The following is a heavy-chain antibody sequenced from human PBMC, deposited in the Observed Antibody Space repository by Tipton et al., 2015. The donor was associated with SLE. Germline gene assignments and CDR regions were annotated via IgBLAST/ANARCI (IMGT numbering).Heavy chain of an antibody. Sequence: TLSHTCAVYGGSFSGYYWSWIRQPPGKGLEWIGEINHSGSTNYNPSLKSRVTISVDTSKNQFSLKLSSVTAADTAVYYCARMNVDTAMDFDYWGQGTLVTVSS. D-gene: IGHD5-18*01. CDR1: GGSFSGYY. CDR2: INHSGST. CDR3: ARMNVDTAMDFDY. J-gene: IGHJ4*02. V-gene: IGHV4-34*01.